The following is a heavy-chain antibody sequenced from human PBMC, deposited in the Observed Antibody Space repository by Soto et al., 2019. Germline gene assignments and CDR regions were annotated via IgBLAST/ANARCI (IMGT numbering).Heavy chain of an antibody. V-gene: IGHV3-21*01. CDR2: ISSSSSYI. CDR3: ARDFAAAGTADIDY. D-gene: IGHD6-13*01. Sequence: GGSLRLSCAASGFTFSSYSMNWVRQAPGKGLEWVSSISSSSSYIYYADSVKGRFTISRDNAKNSLYLQMNSLRAEDTAVYYCARDFAAAGTADIDYWGQGTLVTVSS. CDR1: GFTFSSYS. J-gene: IGHJ4*02.